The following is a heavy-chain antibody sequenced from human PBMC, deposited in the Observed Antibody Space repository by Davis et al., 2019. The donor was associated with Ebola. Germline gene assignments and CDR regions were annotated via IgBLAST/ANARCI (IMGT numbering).Heavy chain of an antibody. CDR3: SGTIVPTFDY. Sequence: HTGGSLRLSCAASGFTFSNFWIYWVRQTPGKGLVWVSRISSDGSSTSYADSVKGRFTISRDNSKNTLYLQMNSLRAEDTAVYYCSGTIVPTFDYWGQGTLVTVSS. CDR2: ISSDGSST. CDR1: GFTFSNFW. J-gene: IGHJ4*02. D-gene: IGHD1-1*01. V-gene: IGHV3-74*01.